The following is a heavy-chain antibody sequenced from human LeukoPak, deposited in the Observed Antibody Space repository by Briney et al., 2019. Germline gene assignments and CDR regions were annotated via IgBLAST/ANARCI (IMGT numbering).Heavy chain of an antibody. D-gene: IGHD3-22*01. CDR2: IIPIFGTA. Sequence: GSSVTVSCTSSAATFTIYAIGRERQAPGQGLEWMGGIIPIFGTANYAQKFQGRVTITADESTSKAYMELSSMRSEDTAVYYCARDHDYYNSSGYNDAFDIWGQGTMVTVSS. J-gene: IGHJ3*02. CDR3: ARDHDYYNSSGYNDAFDI. V-gene: IGHV1-69*01. CDR1: AATFTIYA.